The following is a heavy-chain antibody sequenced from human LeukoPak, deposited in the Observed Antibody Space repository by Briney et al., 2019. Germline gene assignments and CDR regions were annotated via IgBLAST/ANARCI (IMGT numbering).Heavy chain of an antibody. D-gene: IGHD4-17*01. Sequence: GGSLRLSCAASGFTFTTYGMHWVRQAPGKGLVWVSRIMSDGRSTYADSVKGRFTISRDTAKNSLYLQMNSLRAEDTALYYCAKETSDYAGGEFDYWGQGTLVTVSS. CDR2: IMSDGRST. J-gene: IGHJ4*02. CDR1: GFTFTTYG. V-gene: IGHV3-74*01. CDR3: AKETSDYAGGEFDY.